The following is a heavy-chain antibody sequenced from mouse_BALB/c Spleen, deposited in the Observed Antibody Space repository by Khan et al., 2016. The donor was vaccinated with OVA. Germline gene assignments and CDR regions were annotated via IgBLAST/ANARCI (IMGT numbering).Heavy chain of an antibody. Sequence: QVQLQQSGAELVKPGASVKLSCKASGYTFSSYYMYWVKQRPGQGLEWIGEINPNYGGTNFNEKFKSKATLTVDKSSSTAYMQLSSLTSEDSAVYYCTGSGYGSFAYWGQGTLVTVSA. CDR1: GYTFSSYY. V-gene: IGHV1S81*02. CDR3: TGSGYGSFAY. D-gene: IGHD2-2*01. J-gene: IGHJ3*01. CDR2: INPNYGGT.